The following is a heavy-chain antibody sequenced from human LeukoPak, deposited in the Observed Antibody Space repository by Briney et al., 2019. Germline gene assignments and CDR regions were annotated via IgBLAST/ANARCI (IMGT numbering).Heavy chain of an antibody. CDR2: INPNSGGT. Sequence: ASVKVSCKASGYTFTGYFIHWVRQAPGQGLEWMGWINPNSGGTNYAQKFQGRVTMTRDTSISTTYMELSRLRSDDTAVYYCARDKTVRSEFDYWGQGTLVTVSS. CDR1: GYTFTGYF. CDR3: ARDKTVRSEFDY. V-gene: IGHV1-2*02. J-gene: IGHJ4*02.